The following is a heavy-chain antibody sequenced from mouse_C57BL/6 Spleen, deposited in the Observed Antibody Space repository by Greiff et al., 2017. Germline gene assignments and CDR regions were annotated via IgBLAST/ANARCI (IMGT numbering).Heavy chain of an antibody. CDR2: ISRGSSTI. J-gene: IGHJ2*01. CDR3: ARESQARSYYYGH. D-gene: IGHD1-1*01. Sequence: EVQGVESGGGLVKPGGSLKLSCAASGFTFSDYGMHWVRQAPEKGLEWVAYISRGSSTIYYADTVKGRFTISRDNAKNTLFLQMTSLRSEDTAMYYCARESQARSYYYGHWGQGTTLTVSA. V-gene: IGHV5-17*01. CDR1: GFTFSDYG.